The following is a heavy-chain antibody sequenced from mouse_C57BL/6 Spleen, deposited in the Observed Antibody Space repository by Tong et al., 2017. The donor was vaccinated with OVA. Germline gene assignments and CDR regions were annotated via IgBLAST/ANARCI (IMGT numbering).Heavy chain of an antibody. Sequence: EVQLQESGGGLVKPGGSLKLSCAASGFTFSSYAMSWVRQTPEKRLEWVATISDGGSYTYYPDNVKGRFTISRDNAKNNLYLQMSHLKSEDTAMYYCAKAWDGRFAYWGQGTLVTVSA. CDR3: AKAWDGRFAY. CDR1: GFTFSSYA. V-gene: IGHV5-4*01. D-gene: IGHD4-1*01. CDR2: ISDGGSYT. J-gene: IGHJ3*01.